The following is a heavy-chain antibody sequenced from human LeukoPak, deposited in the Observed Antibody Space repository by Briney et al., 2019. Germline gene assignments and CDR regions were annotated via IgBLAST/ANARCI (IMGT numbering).Heavy chain of an antibody. D-gene: IGHD2-21*01. CDR3: AKAPVTTCRGAYCYPFDY. CDR2: ISDNGNT. J-gene: IGHJ4*02. Sequence: PGGSLRLSCAASGFTLSSYAMSWVRQAPGKGLELVSAISDNGNTYHADSVKGWFTISRNSSKNTLFLQMNRLRPEDAAVYYCAKAPVTTCRGAYCYPFDYWGQGTLVTVSS. V-gene: IGHV3-23*01. CDR1: GFTLSSYA.